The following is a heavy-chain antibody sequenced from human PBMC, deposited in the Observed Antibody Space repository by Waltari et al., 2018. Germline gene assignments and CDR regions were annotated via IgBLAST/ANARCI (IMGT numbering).Heavy chain of an antibody. J-gene: IGHJ4*02. CDR3: ASSTAQPWTKGGLDN. CDR2: VYTGGST. V-gene: IGHV3-53*02. D-gene: IGHD5-18*01. Sequence: DVQLVETGGGLIQPGGSLKLSCAASGFIVNNNSMSWVRQAPGKGREWVSIVYTGGSTYYADVVKGRFTISRDSSKNTLYLQMNDLRAEDTAVYYCASSTAQPWTKGGLDNWGQGTLVIVSS. CDR1: GFIVNNNS.